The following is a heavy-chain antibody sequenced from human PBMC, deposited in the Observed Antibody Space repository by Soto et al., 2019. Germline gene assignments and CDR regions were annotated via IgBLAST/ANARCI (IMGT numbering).Heavy chain of an antibody. J-gene: IGHJ6*02. Sequence: QVQLQESGPGLVKPSGTLSLTCAVSGGSISSSNWWSWVHQPPGKGLEWIGEIYHSGSTNYNPSLKRRVTISVDKSKNQFSLKLSSVTAADTAVYYCARVSGSYYYGMDVWGQGTTVTVSS. CDR2: IYHSGST. CDR1: GGSISSSNW. V-gene: IGHV4-4*02. D-gene: IGHD1-26*01. CDR3: ARVSGSYYYGMDV.